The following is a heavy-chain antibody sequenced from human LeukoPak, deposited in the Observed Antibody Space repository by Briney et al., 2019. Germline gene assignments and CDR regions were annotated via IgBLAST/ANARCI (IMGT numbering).Heavy chain of an antibody. D-gene: IGHD4-17*01. CDR2: IYYSGST. CDR1: GGSISSYY. V-gene: IGHV4-59*01. CDR3: ARGAAPGEIGDYVLLFDY. Sequence: PSETLSLTCTVSGGSISSYYWSWIRQPPGKGLEWIGYIYYSGSTNYNPSLKSRVTISVDTSKNQFSLKLSSVTAADTAVYYCARGAAPGEIGDYVLLFDYWGQGTLVTVSS. J-gene: IGHJ4*02.